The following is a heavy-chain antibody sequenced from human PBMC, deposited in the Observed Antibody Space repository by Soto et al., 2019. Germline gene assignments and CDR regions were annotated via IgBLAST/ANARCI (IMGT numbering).Heavy chain of an antibody. D-gene: IGHD4-4*01. V-gene: IGHV3-66*01. CDR1: AFTVSSNY. CDR2: IYSGCST. J-gene: IGHJ4*02. Sequence: GGSLRLYCAASAFTVSSNYMSWVRQAPGKGLEWVSVIYSGCSTYYADSVKGRFTISRDNSKNTLYLQMNSLRAEYTDVYYWASEPYSNYYKYYLDYWGQGSLVTVSS. CDR3: ASEPYSNYYKYYLDY.